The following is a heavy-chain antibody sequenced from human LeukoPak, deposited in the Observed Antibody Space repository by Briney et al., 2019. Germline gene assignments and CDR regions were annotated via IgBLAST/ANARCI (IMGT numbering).Heavy chain of an antibody. D-gene: IGHD3-22*01. CDR3: AKGSSGYFFDL. Sequence: AGSLRLSCTASGFIFNKYGLVWVRQGPGNGLEWVSAISNDGGGTPYADFVKGRFTISRDNSKNTLFLQMNSLRAEDTALYYCAKGSSGYFFDLWGQGTLVTVSS. J-gene: IGHJ4*02. CDR1: GFIFNKYG. V-gene: IGHV3-23*01. CDR2: ISNDGGGT.